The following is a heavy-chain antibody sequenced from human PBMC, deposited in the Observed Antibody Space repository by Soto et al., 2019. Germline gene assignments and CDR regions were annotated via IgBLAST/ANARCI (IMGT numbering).Heavy chain of an antibody. CDR2: IYSDGTT. D-gene: IGHD3-10*01. CDR3: AKGGPGASSGLFEY. V-gene: IGHV3-53*01. CDR1: GFIVTSNY. J-gene: IGHJ4*02. Sequence: GGSLRLSCAASGFIVTSNYMSWVRQAPGKGLEWVSVIYSDGTTNYAESVKGRFTISRDNSKNTVYLQMNSLRAEDTAVYYCAKGGPGASSGLFEYWGQGTLVTVSS.